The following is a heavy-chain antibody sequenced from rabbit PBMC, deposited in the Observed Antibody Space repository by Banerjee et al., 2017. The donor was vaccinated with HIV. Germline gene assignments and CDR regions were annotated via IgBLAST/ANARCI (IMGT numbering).Heavy chain of an antibody. D-gene: IGHD4-1*01. J-gene: IGHJ4*01. CDR1: GFSFSNKYV. V-gene: IGHV1S45*01. Sequence: QEQLEESGGDLVKPEGSLTLTCTASGFSFSNKYVMCWVRQAPGKGLEWIACINTSSGSTYYANWAKGRFTISKTSSTTVTLQMTSLTAADTATYFCARDLAGAIGWNFNLWGPGTLVTVS. CDR3: ARDLAGAIGWNFNL. CDR2: INTSSGST.